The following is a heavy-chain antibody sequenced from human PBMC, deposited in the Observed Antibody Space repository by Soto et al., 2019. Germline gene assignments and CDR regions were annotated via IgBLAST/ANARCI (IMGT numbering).Heavy chain of an antibody. D-gene: IGHD3-22*01. CDR3: AKYPRYYYDSSGSWGYFDY. Sequence: PGGSLRLSCAASGFTFSSYAMSWVRQAPGKGLEWVSAISGSGGSTYYADSVKGRFTISRDNSKNTLYLQMNSLRAEDTAVYYCAKYPRYYYDSSGSWGYFDYWGQGTLVTVSS. V-gene: IGHV3-23*01. J-gene: IGHJ4*02. CDR2: ISGSGGST. CDR1: GFTFSSYA.